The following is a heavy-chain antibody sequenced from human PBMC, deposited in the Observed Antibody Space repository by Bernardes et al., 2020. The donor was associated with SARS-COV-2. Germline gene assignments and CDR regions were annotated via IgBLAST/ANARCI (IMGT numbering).Heavy chain of an antibody. J-gene: IGHJ4*02. CDR1: GGSISSISYY. V-gene: IGHV4-39*01. D-gene: IGHD3-9*01. Sequence: SETLSLTCTVSGGSISSISYYWGWLLQPPGKGLEWIGSIYYSGITYYNPSLKSRVTISVDTSKNQFSLKLSSVTAADTAVYYCARRRPHHYDILTGYYPNYFDYWGQGTLVTVSS. CDR2: IYYSGIT. CDR3: ARRRPHHYDILTGYYPNYFDY.